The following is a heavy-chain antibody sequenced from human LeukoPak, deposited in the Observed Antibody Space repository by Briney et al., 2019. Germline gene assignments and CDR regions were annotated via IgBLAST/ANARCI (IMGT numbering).Heavy chain of an antibody. D-gene: IGHD6-13*01. CDR1: GYTFTSYW. CDR2: IYPGDSDT. CDR3: AITGGGYSSTSYNWFDP. Sequence: GESQKISCKGFGYTFTSYWIGWVRQIPGKGLEWMGIIYPGDSDTRYSPSLQGQVTILADKSISSVYLQWSSLKASDTAMYYCAITGGGYSSTSYNWFDPWGQGTLVIVSS. V-gene: IGHV5-51*01. J-gene: IGHJ5*02.